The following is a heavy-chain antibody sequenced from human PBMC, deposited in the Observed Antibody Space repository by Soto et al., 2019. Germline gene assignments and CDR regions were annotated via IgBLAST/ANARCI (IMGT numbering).Heavy chain of an antibody. J-gene: IGHJ6*02. Sequence: GASVKVSCKASGYTFSDFDINWLRQASGQGPEWMGWMNAKSGDTFFAQRFQGKFNMTWDTSLSTAYMEVGSLTSDDTAIYYCARGNPFNYAGFDVWGQGTTVTV. V-gene: IGHV1-8*01. D-gene: IGHD3-16*01. CDR2: MNAKSGDT. CDR1: GYTFSDFD. CDR3: ARGNPFNYAGFDV.